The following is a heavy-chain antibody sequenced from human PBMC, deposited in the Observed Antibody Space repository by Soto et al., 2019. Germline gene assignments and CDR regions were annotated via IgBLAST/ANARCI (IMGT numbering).Heavy chain of an antibody. J-gene: IGHJ3*02. V-gene: IGHV1-2*04. Sequence: ASVKVSCKASGYTFTGYYMHWVRQAPGQGLEWMGWINPNSGGTNYAQKFQGWVTMTRDTSISTAYMELSRLRSDDTAVYYCARGLVGADWGVADIWGQGTMVTVSS. CDR1: GYTFTGYY. CDR3: ARGLVGADWGVADI. CDR2: INPNSGGT. D-gene: IGHD1-26*01.